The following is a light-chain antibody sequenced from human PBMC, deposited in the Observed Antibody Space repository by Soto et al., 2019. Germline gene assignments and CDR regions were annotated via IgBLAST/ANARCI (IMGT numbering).Light chain of an antibody. CDR3: SSYTSSRTLK. CDR2: DVS. J-gene: IGLJ2*01. V-gene: IGLV2-14*01. CDR1: SSDVGGYNY. Sequence: SVLTQPASVSGSPGQSITISCTGTSSDVGGYNYVSWYQQHPGKAPKLMIYDVSNRPSGVSNRFSGSKSGNTASLTISGLQAEEEADYYCSSYTSSRTLKFGGGTKLTVL.